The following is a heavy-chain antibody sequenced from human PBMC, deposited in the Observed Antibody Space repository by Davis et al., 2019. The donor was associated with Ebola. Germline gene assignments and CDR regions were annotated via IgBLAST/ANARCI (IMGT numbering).Heavy chain of an antibody. CDR2: IWYDGSKK. J-gene: IGHJ5*02. V-gene: IGHV3-33*01. Sequence: PGGSLRLSCAASGFTFRSYGMHWVRQAPGKGLEWVAVIWYDGSKKYYADSVKGRFTISRDNSKNNLYLQMNSLRAEDTAVYYCARDHYDSSAHNWFDPWGQGTLVTVSS. CDR1: GFTFRSYG. CDR3: ARDHYDSSAHNWFDP. D-gene: IGHD3-22*01.